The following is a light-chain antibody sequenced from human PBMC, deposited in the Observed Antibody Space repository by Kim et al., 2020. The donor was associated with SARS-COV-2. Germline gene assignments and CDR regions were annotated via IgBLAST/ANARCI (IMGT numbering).Light chain of an antibody. J-gene: IGLJ3*02. V-gene: IGLV2-23*02. CDR3: CSYAGSNTLV. CDR2: EVT. Sequence: QSVLTQPASMSGSPGQSITISCTGTSNDVGSYSLISWYQQHPGRAPKLIIYEVTHRPSRVSYRFSGSKSGNTASLTISGLQAEDEADYYCCSYAGSNTLVFGGGTQLTVL. CDR1: SNDVGSYSL.